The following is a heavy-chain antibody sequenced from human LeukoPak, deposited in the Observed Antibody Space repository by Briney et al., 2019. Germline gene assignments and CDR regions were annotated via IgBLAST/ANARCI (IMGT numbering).Heavy chain of an antibody. CDR2: INHSGST. Sequence: SETLSLTCAVYGGSFSGYYWSWIRQPPGKGLEWIGEINHSGSTNYNPSLKSRVTISVDTSTNQFSLKLSSVTAADTAVYYCATSSSSPLYYYYYYMDVWGKGTTVTVSS. CDR3: ATSSSSPLYYYYYYMDV. CDR1: GGSFSGYY. D-gene: IGHD6-6*01. J-gene: IGHJ6*03. V-gene: IGHV4-34*01.